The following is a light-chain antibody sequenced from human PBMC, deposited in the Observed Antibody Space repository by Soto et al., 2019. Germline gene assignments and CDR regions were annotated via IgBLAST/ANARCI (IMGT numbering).Light chain of an antibody. V-gene: IGKV1D-16*01. Sequence: DIQMTQSPSSLSASVGDRVTITCRASQGISSGLASYQQKQEKALKSLTYAAPSLQSGVPSRFSGSGSGTDFTLPISSLQPDDFATYYCQQYSSYPYTFGQGTKLEFK. CDR3: QQYSSYPYT. CDR1: QGISSG. CDR2: AAP. J-gene: IGKJ2*01.